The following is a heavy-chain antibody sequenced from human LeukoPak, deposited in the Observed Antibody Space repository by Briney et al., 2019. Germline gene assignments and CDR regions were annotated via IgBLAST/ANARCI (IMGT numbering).Heavy chain of an antibody. D-gene: IGHD3-22*01. CDR3: ARESPYDSSGLPDY. J-gene: IGHJ4*02. CDR2: INPNSGGT. Sequence: ASVKVSCKASGYTFTGYYMHWVRQAPGRGLEWMGWINPNSGGTNYAQKFQGWVTMTRDTSISTAYMELSRLRSDDTAVYYCARESPYDSSGLPDYWGQGTLVTVSS. V-gene: IGHV1-2*04. CDR1: GYTFTGYY.